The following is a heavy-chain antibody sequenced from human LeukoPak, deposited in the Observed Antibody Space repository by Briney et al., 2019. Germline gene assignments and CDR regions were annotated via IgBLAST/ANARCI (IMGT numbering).Heavy chain of an antibody. Sequence: PGGPLRLSCVASGFTVDSTFMSWVRQAPGKGLEWVSVIYSGGGTNYADSVKGRFTISRDNSKNTLYLQMNSLTVEDTAVYYCARTNGGNSVGYYAMDVWGQGTTVTVSS. CDR3: ARTNGGNSVGYYAMDV. J-gene: IGHJ6*02. D-gene: IGHD4-23*01. CDR2: IYSGGGT. V-gene: IGHV3-53*01. CDR1: GFTVDSTF.